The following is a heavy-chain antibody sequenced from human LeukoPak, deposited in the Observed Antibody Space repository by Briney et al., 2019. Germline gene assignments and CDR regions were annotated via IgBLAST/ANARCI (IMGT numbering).Heavy chain of an antibody. CDR2: IYTSGST. CDR3: ARVDGSGSYPDYYFDY. J-gene: IGHJ4*02. CDR1: GFTFSNAW. V-gene: IGHV4-4*07. Sequence: GSLRLSCAASGFTFSNAWMSWIRQPAGKGLEWIGRIYTSGSTNYNPSLKSRVTISVDTSKNQFSLKLSSVTAADTAVYYCARVDGSGSYPDYYFDYWGQGTLVTVSS. D-gene: IGHD3-10*01.